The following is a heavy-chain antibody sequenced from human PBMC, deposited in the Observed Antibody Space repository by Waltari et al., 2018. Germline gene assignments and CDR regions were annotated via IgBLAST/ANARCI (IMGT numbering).Heavy chain of an antibody. CDR2: IYTSGST. D-gene: IGHD3-10*01. CDR1: GGSISSYY. Sequence: QVQLQESGPGLVKPSETLSLTCTVSGGSISSYYWSWIRQPAGKGLEWIGRIYTSGSTNYTPSLKSRVTMSVDTSKNQFSLKLSSVTAADTAVYYCARELMVRGVIGGDAFDIWGQGTMVTVSS. CDR3: ARELMVRGVIGGDAFDI. J-gene: IGHJ3*02. V-gene: IGHV4-4*07.